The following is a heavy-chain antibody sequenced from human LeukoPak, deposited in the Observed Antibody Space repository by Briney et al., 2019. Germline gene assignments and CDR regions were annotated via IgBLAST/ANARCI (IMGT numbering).Heavy chain of an antibody. CDR2: IKQDGSEK. CDR1: GFTFSSYW. Sequence: GGSLRLSCAASGFTFSSYWMSWVRQAPGKGLEWVANIKQDGSEKYYVDSVKGRFTISRDNAKNSLYLQMNSLRAEDTAVYYCVGFDSSGYDYYYYGMDVWGQGTTVTVSS. V-gene: IGHV3-7*01. D-gene: IGHD3-22*01. CDR3: VGFDSSGYDYYYYGMDV. J-gene: IGHJ6*02.